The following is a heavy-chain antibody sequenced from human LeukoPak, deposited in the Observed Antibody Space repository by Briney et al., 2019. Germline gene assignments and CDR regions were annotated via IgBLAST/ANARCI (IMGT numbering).Heavy chain of an antibody. J-gene: IGHJ5*02. D-gene: IGHD2-2*01. CDR1: AFSLSTSGVG. CDR2: IYWDDDK. CDR3: AHSPPCSSNSCFPGWFDP. Sequence: SGPTLVNPTQTLTLTCTFSAFSLSTSGVGVGWIRQPPGKALEWLALIYWDDDKRYSSSLKSRLTITKDTSKNQVVLTMTNMDPVDTGTYYCAHSPPCSSNSCFPGWFDPWGQGTLVTVSS. V-gene: IGHV2-5*02.